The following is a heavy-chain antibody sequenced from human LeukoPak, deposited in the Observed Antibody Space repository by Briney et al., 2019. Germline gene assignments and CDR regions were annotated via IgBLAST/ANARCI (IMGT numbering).Heavy chain of an antibody. V-gene: IGHV3-30*04. CDR1: GFTFSSYA. CDR3: ARGGYSYGYFYY. Sequence: PGGSLRLSCAASGFTFSSYAMHWVRQAPGKGLEWVAVISYDGSNKYYADSVKGRFTISRDNSKNTLYLQMNSLRAEDTAVYYCARGGYSYGYFYYWGQGTLVTVSS. J-gene: IGHJ4*02. D-gene: IGHD5-18*01. CDR2: ISYDGSNK.